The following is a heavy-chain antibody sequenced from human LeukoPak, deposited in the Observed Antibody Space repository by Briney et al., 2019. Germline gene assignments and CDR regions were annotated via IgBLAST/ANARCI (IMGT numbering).Heavy chain of an antibody. CDR1: GFTFSNAW. D-gene: IGHD3-10*01. J-gene: IGHJ4*02. Sequence: GGSLRLSCAASGFTFSNAWMSWVRQAPGKGLEWVGRIKSKTDGGTTDYAAPVKGRFTISRDDSKNTPNLQMNSLKTEDTAVYYCTTVRRFGESTFDYWGQGTLVTVSS. CDR2: IKSKTDGGTT. CDR3: TTVRRFGESTFDY. V-gene: IGHV3-15*01.